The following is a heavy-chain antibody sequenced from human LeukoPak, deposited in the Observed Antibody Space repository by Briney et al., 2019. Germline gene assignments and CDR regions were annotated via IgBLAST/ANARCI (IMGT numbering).Heavy chain of an antibody. Sequence: GGSLRFSCAASGFPFNAYWMTWVRQAPGKGLEWVANIRQDGDTKYYVDSVKGRFTISRDNAMNSLYLQMNSLRAEDTAIYYCARSLPYGTTWYGRSDFWGQGTLVTVSS. D-gene: IGHD6-13*01. J-gene: IGHJ4*02. V-gene: IGHV3-7*03. CDR1: GFPFNAYW. CDR3: ARSLPYGTTWYGRSDF. CDR2: IRQDGDTK.